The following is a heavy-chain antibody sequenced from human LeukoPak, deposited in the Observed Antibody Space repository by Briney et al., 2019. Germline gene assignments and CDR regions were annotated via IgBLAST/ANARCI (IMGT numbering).Heavy chain of an antibody. D-gene: IGHD3-3*01. CDR1: GGSISSSSYY. CDR3: ASTTCDFWSGYYTGFDY. V-gene: IGHV4-39*07. J-gene: IGHJ4*02. CDR2: IYYSGST. Sequence: SETLSLTCTVSGGSISSSSYYWGWIRQPPGKGLEWIGSIYYSGSTYYNPSLKSRVTISVDTSKNQFSLKLSSVTAADTAVYYCASTTCDFWSGYYTGFDYWGQGTLVTVSS.